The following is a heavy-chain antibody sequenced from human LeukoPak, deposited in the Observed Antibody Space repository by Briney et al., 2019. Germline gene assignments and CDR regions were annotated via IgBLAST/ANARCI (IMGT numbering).Heavy chain of an antibody. CDR2: ISGSGGST. Sequence: AGGSLRLSCAASGFTFSSYAMSWVRQAPGKGLEWVSAISGSGGSTYYADSVKGRFTISRDNSKNTLYLQMDSLRAEDSAVYYCASSNWNYYNYWGQGTLVTVSS. CDR1: GFTFSSYA. J-gene: IGHJ4*02. D-gene: IGHD1-20*01. V-gene: IGHV3-23*01. CDR3: ASSNWNYYNY.